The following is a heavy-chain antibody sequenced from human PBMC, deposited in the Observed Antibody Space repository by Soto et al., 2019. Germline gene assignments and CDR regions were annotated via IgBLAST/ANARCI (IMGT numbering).Heavy chain of an antibody. V-gene: IGHV1-69*01. Sequence: QVQLVQSGAEVKKPGSSVKVSCKASGGSFSSPTISWVRQAPGQGLEWMGGVSPIFGTTNYAQKFQGRVPIPADASSGTAYMELSSLKSEDTAVYYCAGGGSSGGWYFDLWGRGTLVTVSS. D-gene: IGHD1-26*01. CDR3: AGGGSSGGWYFDL. J-gene: IGHJ2*01. CDR2: VSPIFGTT. CDR1: GGSFSSPT.